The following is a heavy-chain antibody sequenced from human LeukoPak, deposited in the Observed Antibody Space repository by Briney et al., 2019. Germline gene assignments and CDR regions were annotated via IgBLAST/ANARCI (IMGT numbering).Heavy chain of an antibody. CDR3: ARGEVGAYQNFDY. Sequence: PSVTLSLTCTVSGGSISSYYWSWIRQPPGEGLEWIGYIYYTGSTNYNPSLKSRVTISVDTSKNQFSLKLNSVTAADTAVYYCARGEVGAYQNFDYWGQGTLVTVSS. CDR2: IYYTGST. D-gene: IGHD1-26*01. CDR1: GGSISSYY. J-gene: IGHJ4*02. V-gene: IGHV4-59*01.